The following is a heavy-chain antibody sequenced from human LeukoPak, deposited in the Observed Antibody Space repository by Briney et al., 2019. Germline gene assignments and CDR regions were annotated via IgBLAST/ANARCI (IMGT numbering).Heavy chain of an antibody. D-gene: IGHD1-26*01. CDR1: GGSISSYY. CDR3: ARDTYASGSSRDAFDI. V-gene: IGHV4-59*01. J-gene: IGHJ3*02. CDR2: IYYSGGT. Sequence: SETLSLTCTVSGGSISSYYWSWIRQPPGKGLEWIGYIYYSGGTNYNPSLKSRVTISVDTSKNQFSLKLSSVTAADTAVYYCARDTYASGSSRDAFDIWGQGTMVTVSS.